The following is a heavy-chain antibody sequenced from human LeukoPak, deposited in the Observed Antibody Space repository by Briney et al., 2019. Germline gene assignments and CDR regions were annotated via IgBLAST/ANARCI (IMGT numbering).Heavy chain of an antibody. J-gene: IGHJ4*02. CDR3: ARIDRGYSAYPYYFDY. D-gene: IGHD5-12*01. V-gene: IGHV4-59*01. CDR2: SYYSGST. Sequence: SETLSLTCTVSGGSISTYYWSWIRQPPGKGLEWIGYSYYSGSTYCNPSLKTRVTISVDTSKNQFSLRLSSVTAADTAVYYCARIDRGYSAYPYYFDYWGQGTLVTVSS. CDR1: GGSISTYY.